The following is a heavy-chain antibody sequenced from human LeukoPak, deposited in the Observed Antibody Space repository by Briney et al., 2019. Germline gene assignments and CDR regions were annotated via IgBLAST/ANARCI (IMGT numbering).Heavy chain of an antibody. V-gene: IGHV3-15*01. CDR1: GFTFSNAW. CDR3: TTDYYDSSGYYYFDY. Sequence: GGSLRLSCAASGFTFSNAWMSWVRQAPGKGLEWVGRIKSKTDGGTTDYAAPVKGRFTISRDDSKNMLYLQMNSLKTEDTAVYYCTTDYYDSSGYYYFDYWGQGTLVTVSS. D-gene: IGHD3-22*01. J-gene: IGHJ4*02. CDR2: IKSKTDGGTT.